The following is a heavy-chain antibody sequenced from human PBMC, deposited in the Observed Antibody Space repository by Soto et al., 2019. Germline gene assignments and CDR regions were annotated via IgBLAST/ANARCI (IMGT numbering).Heavy chain of an antibody. CDR1: GYTFTGYY. CDR3: ARDQGRIAVAGTISYFDY. Sequence: ASVKVSCKASGYTFTGYYMHWVRQAPGQGLEWMGWINPNSGGTNYAQKFQGWVTMTRDTSISTAYMELSRLRSDDTAVYYCARDQGRIAVAGTISYFDYWGQGTLVTVSS. CDR2: INPNSGGT. J-gene: IGHJ4*02. V-gene: IGHV1-2*04. D-gene: IGHD6-19*01.